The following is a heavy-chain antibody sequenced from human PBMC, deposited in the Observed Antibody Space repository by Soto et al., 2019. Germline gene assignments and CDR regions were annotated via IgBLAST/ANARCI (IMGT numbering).Heavy chain of an antibody. CDR1: GYTFTSYD. D-gene: IGHD3-10*01. J-gene: IGHJ6*02. V-gene: IGHV1-8*01. CDR3: AKSFRGRQGVHYYYGMDV. Sequence: QVQLVPSGAEVKKPGASVKVSCKASGYTFTSYDINWVRQATGQGLEWMGWMNPNSGNTGYAKKFQGRVTMTRNTTTSTDYMELSSMGSKGMAVYDSAKSFRGRQGVHYYYGMDVWGQGTTVTVSS. CDR2: MNPNSGNT.